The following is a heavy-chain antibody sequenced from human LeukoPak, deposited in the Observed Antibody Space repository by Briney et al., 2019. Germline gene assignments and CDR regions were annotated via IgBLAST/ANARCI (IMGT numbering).Heavy chain of an antibody. D-gene: IGHD2-2*01. CDR2: INPNSGGT. J-gene: IGHJ6*03. CDR3: ARGCSSTSCSGDYYYMDV. V-gene: IGHV1-2*02. CDR1: GYTFSVYY. Sequence: GASVKVSCKASGYTFSVYYMHWVRQAPGQGHEWMGWINPNSGGTHYVQKFQGRVTMTRDTSISTAYMELSRLRSDDTAVYYCARGCSSTSCSGDYYYMDVWGKGTTVTVSS.